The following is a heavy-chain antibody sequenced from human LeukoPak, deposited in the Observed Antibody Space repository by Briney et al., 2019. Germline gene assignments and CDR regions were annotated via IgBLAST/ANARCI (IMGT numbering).Heavy chain of an antibody. V-gene: IGHV4-59*01. CDR2: IYYTGTT. CDR3: AREDPQTTVPEGMDV. CDR1: GGSISTYY. Sequence: SETLSLTCSVSGGSISTYYWSWIRQPPGKGLEWIGYIYYTGTTNYNPSLRSRVTMSVDTSRNQFSLRLSSVTAADTAVYCCAREDPQTTVPEGMDVWGHGTTVIVSS. J-gene: IGHJ6*02. D-gene: IGHD4-17*01.